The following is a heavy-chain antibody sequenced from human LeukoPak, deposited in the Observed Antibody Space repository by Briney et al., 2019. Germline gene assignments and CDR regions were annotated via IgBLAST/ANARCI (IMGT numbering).Heavy chain of an antibody. D-gene: IGHD3-10*01. CDR1: GFTFSSYG. CDR2: IRYDGSNK. Sequence: GGSLRLSCAASGFTFSSYGMHWVRQAPGKGLEWVAFIRYDGSNKYYADSVKGRFTISRDDSQYTLSLQMNSLRAEDTAVYYCAKDYYYGSGSYSSFFDYWGQGTLVTVSS. J-gene: IGHJ4*02. CDR3: AKDYYYGSGSYSSFFDY. V-gene: IGHV3-30*02.